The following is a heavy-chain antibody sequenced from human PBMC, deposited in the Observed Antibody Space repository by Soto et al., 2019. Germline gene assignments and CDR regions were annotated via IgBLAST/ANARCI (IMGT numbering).Heavy chain of an antibody. CDR3: VKGYCSGGTCYRGY. J-gene: IGHJ4*02. Sequence: GGSLRLSCVASGFTFSSYWMNGVRQAPGKGLEWVANIKHDGGVKYYVDSVKGRFTISRDNAKNSLYLQMNSLRAEDTAVYYCVKGYCSGGTCYRGYWGPGILVTVSS. V-gene: IGHV3-7*01. CDR2: IKHDGGVK. CDR1: GFTFSSYW. D-gene: IGHD2-15*01.